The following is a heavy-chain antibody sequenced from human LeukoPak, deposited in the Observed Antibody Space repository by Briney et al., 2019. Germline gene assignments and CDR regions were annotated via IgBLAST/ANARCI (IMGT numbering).Heavy chain of an antibody. CDR2: LRAYNGNT. J-gene: IGHJ6*03. D-gene: IGHD3-10*01. V-gene: IGHV1-18*01. Sequence: ASVKVSCQPSGYTFTSYGISWVRQAPGQGLEWMGWLRAYNGNTNYAQKLHVRVTMTTDTSTSTAYMELRSLRSDDTAVYYCARGISWSYYWRNDYYYMDVWGKGTTVTVSS. CDR3: ARGISWSYYWRNDYYYMDV. CDR1: GYTFTSYG.